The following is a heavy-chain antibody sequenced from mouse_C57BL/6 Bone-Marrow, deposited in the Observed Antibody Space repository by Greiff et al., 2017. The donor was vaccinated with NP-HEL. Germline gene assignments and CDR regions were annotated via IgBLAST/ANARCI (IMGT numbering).Heavy chain of an antibody. V-gene: IGHV10-1*01. CDR3: VNYDFDLGYAMDY. D-gene: IGHD2-4*01. J-gene: IGHJ4*01. CDR2: IRSKSNNYAT. CDR1: GFSFNTYA. Sequence: EVQLVESGGGLVQPKGSLKLSCAASGFSFNTYAMNWVRQAPGKGLEWVARIRSKSNNYATYYADSVKDRFTISRDDSASMLYLQMNNLNTEDTAMYYCVNYDFDLGYAMDYWGQGTSVTVSS.